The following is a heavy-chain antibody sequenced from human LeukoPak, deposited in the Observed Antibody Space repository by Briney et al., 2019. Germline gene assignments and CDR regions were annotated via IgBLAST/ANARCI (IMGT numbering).Heavy chain of an antibody. CDR2: IIPIFGTA. J-gene: IGHJ4*02. Sequence: GSSVKVSCKASGGTFSSYAISWVRQAPGQGLEWMGGIIPIFGTANYAQKFQGRVTITADESTSTAYMELSSLRSEETAVYYCARGTPSPRLSLNQYYFDYWGQGTLVTVSS. D-gene: IGHD2-21*02. V-gene: IGHV1-69*01. CDR3: ARGTPSPRLSLNQYYFDY. CDR1: GGTFSSYA.